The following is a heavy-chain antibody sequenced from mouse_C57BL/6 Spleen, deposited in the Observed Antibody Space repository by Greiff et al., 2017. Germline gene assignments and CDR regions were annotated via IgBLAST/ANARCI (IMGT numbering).Heavy chain of an antibody. Sequence: VKLQQPGAELVRPGSSVKLSCKASGYTFPSYWRHWVKQRPIQVLEWIGNIDPSDSETHYNQKFKDKATLTVDKSSSTAYMQLSSLTSEDSAVYYCARDYSNYAYFDVWGTGTTVTVSS. D-gene: IGHD2-5*01. J-gene: IGHJ1*03. V-gene: IGHV1-52*01. CDR3: ARDYSNYAYFDV. CDR2: IDPSDSET. CDR1: GYTFPSYW.